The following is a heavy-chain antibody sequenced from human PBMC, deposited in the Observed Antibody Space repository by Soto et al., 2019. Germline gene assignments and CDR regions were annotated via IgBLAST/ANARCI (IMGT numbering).Heavy chain of an antibody. CDR3: ARLTRTPRYYDILTGLKYYYYDMNV. CDR2: IYHSGST. CDR1: GGSISSSNW. J-gene: IGHJ6*02. Sequence: SETLSLTCAVSGGSISSSNWWSWVRQPPVKGLEWIGEIYHSGSTNYNPSLKSRVTISVDKSKNQFSLKLSSVTAADTAVYYSARLTRTPRYYDILTGLKYYYYDMNVWNQVPRVAVSS. V-gene: IGHV4-4*02. D-gene: IGHD3-9*01.